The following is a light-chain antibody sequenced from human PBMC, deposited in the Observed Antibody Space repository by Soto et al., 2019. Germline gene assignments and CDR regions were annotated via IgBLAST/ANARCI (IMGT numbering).Light chain of an antibody. CDR2: ENN. Sequence: QSVLTQPPSVSAAPGQKVTISCSGSSSIIENNYVSWYQEVPGTAPKLLIYENNKRPSGIPDRFSGSKSGTSATLGITGLQTGDEPDYFCGTWDSSLSSLLFGGGTKLTVL. CDR1: SSIIENNY. J-gene: IGLJ2*01. CDR3: GTWDSSLSSLL. V-gene: IGLV1-51*02.